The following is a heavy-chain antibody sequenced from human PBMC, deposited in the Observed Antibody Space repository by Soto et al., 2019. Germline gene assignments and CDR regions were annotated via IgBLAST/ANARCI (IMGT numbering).Heavy chain of an antibody. CDR3: AREWIAARAFDY. CDR2: IIPIFGTA. J-gene: IGHJ4*02. Sequence: ASLKFSCKSSGGTFSSYAISWVRPAPGQGLEWMGGIIPIFGTANYAQKFQGRVTITADESTSTAYMELSSLRSEDTAVYYCAREWIAARAFDYWGQGALVTVSS. V-gene: IGHV1-69*13. D-gene: IGHD6-6*01. CDR1: GGTFSSYA.